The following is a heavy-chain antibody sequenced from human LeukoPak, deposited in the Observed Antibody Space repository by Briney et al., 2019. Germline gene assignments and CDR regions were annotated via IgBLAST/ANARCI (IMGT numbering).Heavy chain of an antibody. D-gene: IGHD1-26*01. Sequence: PGGSLRLSCAASGFTFSRYAMAWVRQAPGKGLECVSYISSTGRTIYYADSVKGRFTISRDNAKNSLYLHMNSLRAEDTAVYYCARDRQSYSVITYYYYMDVWGKGTTVTVSS. CDR1: GFTFSRYA. CDR2: ISSTGRTI. CDR3: ARDRQSYSVITYYYYMDV. J-gene: IGHJ6*03. V-gene: IGHV3-48*03.